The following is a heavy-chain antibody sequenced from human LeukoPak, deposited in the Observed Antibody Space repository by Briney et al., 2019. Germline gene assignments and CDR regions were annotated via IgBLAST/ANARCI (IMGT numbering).Heavy chain of an antibody. CDR1: GGSISSISYH. V-gene: IGHV4-39*02. J-gene: IGHJ2*01. Sequence: SETLSLTCTVSGGSISSISYHWGWIRQPPGKGLEWIGNGNTYYNPSLKSRLTISVDTSKNHFSLRLRSVTAADTAVYYCVRPGKDPSMRRGSTYGYGANWYFDLWGRGTLVTVSS. CDR2: GNT. D-gene: IGHD5-18*01. CDR3: VRPGKDPSMRRGSTYGYGANWYFDL.